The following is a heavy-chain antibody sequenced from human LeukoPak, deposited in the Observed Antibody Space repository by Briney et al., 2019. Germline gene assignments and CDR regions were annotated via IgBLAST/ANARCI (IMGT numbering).Heavy chain of an antibody. CDR3: ARNGYTSGWYRN. CDR1: GFTVSSNY. J-gene: IGHJ4*02. CDR2: IYSGGRT. D-gene: IGHD6-19*01. Sequence: GGSLRLSCAASGFTVSSNYMSCVRQAPGKGLEWVSTIYSGGRTYYADSVKGRFTISRDTSKNTLYLQTNSLRGEDTAVYYCARNGYTSGWYRNWGQGTLVTVSS. V-gene: IGHV3-53*01.